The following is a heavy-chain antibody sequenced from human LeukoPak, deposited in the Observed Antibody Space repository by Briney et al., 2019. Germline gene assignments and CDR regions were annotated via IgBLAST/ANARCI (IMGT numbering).Heavy chain of an antibody. CDR3: AREYSYDSSGYYYVVDY. CDR1: GYTFTSYG. J-gene: IGHJ4*02. V-gene: IGHV1-18*01. Sequence: ASVKVSCKASGYTFTSYGISWVRQAPGQGLEWMGWISAYNGNTNYAQKLQGRVTMTTDTSTSTAYMELRSLRSDDTAVYYCAREYSYDSSGYYYVVDYWGQGTLVTVSS. CDR2: ISAYNGNT. D-gene: IGHD3-22*01.